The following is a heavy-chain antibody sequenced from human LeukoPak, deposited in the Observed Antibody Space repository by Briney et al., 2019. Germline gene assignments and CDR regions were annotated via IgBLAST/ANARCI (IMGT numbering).Heavy chain of an antibody. Sequence: GASLKVSCKASGYTFTGYYMHWVRQAPGQGLEWMGWINPNSGGTNYAQKFQGRVTMTRDTSISTAYMELSRLRSDDTAVYYCARESFRMDITMIVHHGDFDYWGQGTLVTVSS. J-gene: IGHJ4*02. D-gene: IGHD3-22*01. CDR3: ARESFRMDITMIVHHGDFDY. CDR1: GYTFTGYY. CDR2: INPNSGGT. V-gene: IGHV1-2*02.